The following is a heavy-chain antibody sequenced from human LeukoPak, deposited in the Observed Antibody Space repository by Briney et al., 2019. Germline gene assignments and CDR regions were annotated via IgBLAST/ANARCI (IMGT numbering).Heavy chain of an antibody. D-gene: IGHD6-19*01. CDR1: GFTFSSYG. V-gene: IGHV3-30*02. J-gene: IGHJ4*02. Sequence: GGSLRLSWAASGFTFSSYGMHWVPQAPGKGLEGVAFIRCDGSNKYYADSVKGRFTISRDNSKNTLYLQMNSLRAEDTAVYYCAKDPRIAVAGTNHFDYWGQGTLVTVSS. CDR3: AKDPRIAVAGTNHFDY. CDR2: IRCDGSNK.